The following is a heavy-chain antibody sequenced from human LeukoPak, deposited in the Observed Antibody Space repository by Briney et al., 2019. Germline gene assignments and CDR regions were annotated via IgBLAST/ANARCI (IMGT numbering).Heavy chain of an antibody. Sequence: PGGSLRLSCAASGFTFSSYDMHWVRQATGKGLEWVSAIGTAGDTYYPGSVKGRFTISRENAKNSLYPQMNSLRAGDTAVYYCARGVSPPDGPYYYYGMDVWGQGTTVTVSS. CDR1: GFTFSSYD. CDR2: IGTAGDT. J-gene: IGHJ6*02. CDR3: ARGVSPPDGPYYYYGMDV. V-gene: IGHV3-13*01. D-gene: IGHD1-14*01.